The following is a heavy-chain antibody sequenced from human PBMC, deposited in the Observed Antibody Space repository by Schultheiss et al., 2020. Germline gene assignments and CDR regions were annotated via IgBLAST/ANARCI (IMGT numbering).Heavy chain of an antibody. CDR3: TTDSTIFGVVINYFDY. CDR1: GFTFSNAW. CDR2: IKSKTDGGTT. D-gene: IGHD3-3*01. J-gene: IGHJ4*02. Sequence: GGSLRLSCAASGFTFSNAWMNWVRQAPGKGLEWVGRIKSKTDGGTTDYAAPMKGRFTISRDDSKNTLYLQMNSLKTEDTAVYYCTTDSTIFGVVINYFDYWGQGTLVTVSS. V-gene: IGHV3-15*07.